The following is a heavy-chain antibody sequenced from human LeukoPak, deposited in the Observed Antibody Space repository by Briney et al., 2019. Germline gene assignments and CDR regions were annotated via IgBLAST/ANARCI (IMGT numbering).Heavy chain of an antibody. J-gene: IGHJ3*02. CDR3: ARIAMAGIGDGFDI. Sequence: GGSLRLSCAASGFTFSRYGMHWVRQAPGKGLEWVAVIWYDGSNKYYADSVKGRFTISRDNSKNTLYLQMNSLRAEDTAVYYCARIAMAGIGDGFDIWGQGTMVTVSS. D-gene: IGHD6-19*01. CDR1: GFTFSRYG. CDR2: IWYDGSNK. V-gene: IGHV3-33*01.